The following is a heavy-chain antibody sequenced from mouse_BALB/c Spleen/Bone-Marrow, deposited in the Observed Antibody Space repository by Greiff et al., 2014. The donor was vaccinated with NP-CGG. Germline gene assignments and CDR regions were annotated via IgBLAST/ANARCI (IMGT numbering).Heavy chain of an antibody. CDR2: IRNKANGYTT. CDR1: GFTFTDYY. V-gene: IGHV7-3*02. J-gene: IGHJ2*01. Sequence: EVQLVESGGGLVQPGGSLRLSCATSGFTFTDYYMNWVRQPPGKALEWLGFIRNKANGYTTEYSASVKGRFTISRDKSQNILYLQMNTLRTEDSAAYYCARDKGRVFFDYWGQGTTLTVSS. CDR3: ARDKGRVFFDY.